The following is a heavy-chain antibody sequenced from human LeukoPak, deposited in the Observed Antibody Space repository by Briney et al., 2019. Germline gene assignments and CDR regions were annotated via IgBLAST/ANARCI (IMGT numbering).Heavy chain of an antibody. CDR2: ISAYNGNT. Sequence: ASVKVSCKASGYTFTSYGISWVRQAPGQGLEWMGWISAYNGNTNYAQKLQGRVTMTTDTSTSTAYMELRSLRSDDTAVYYCAREAIVVVPAADYYYYGMDVWGQGTTVTVS. V-gene: IGHV1-18*01. J-gene: IGHJ6*02. D-gene: IGHD2-2*01. CDR1: GYTFTSYG. CDR3: AREAIVVVPAADYYYYGMDV.